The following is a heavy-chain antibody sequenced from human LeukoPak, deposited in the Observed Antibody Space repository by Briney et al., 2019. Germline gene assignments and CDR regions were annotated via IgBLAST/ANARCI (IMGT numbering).Heavy chain of an antibody. J-gene: IGHJ4*02. CDR2: ISYSIYYSGST. Sequence: PPETLSLACTVSGGSIIGYYWGWIRQPPGKGLEWIGYISYSIYYSGSTNYNPSLGSRVTISLDTSKNQFSLKLTSVTAADTAVYYSARVLIGWPYQFDYWGQGTLVTVSS. V-gene: IGHV4-59*01. D-gene: IGHD2-2*01. CDR3: ARVLIGWPYQFDY. CDR1: GGSIIGYY.